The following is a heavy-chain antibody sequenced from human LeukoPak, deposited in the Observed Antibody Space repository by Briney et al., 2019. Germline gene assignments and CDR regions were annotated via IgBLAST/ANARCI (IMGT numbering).Heavy chain of an antibody. CDR2: INVGNGNT. J-gene: IGHJ3*02. CDR1: GFTFTNFA. V-gene: IGHV1-3*03. CDR3: ARESILTGYLAFDI. D-gene: IGHD3-9*01. Sequence: GASVTVSFKCSGFTFTNFALHWVRQPPGQRLQWMGWINVGNGNTKYSHEFQGRVTFTRSAPTSTAYMELSSLTSEDMAVYFCARESILTGYLAFDIWGQGTMVTVSS.